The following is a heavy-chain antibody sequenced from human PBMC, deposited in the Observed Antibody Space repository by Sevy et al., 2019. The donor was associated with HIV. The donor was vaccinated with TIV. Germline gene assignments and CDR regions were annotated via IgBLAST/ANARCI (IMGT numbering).Heavy chain of an antibody. CDR2: IWYDGTNK. J-gene: IGHJ4*02. V-gene: IGHV3-33*01. Sequence: GGSLRLSCAASGFSISGYGMHWVRQAPGKGLDWVAVIWYDGTNKEYADSVKGRFTISRDNSKNTLYLQMNSLRAEDTAVYYCAREDIRVAGIGYYFHSWGQGTLVTVSS. CDR3: AREDIRVAGIGYYFHS. CDR1: GFSISGYG. D-gene: IGHD6-19*01.